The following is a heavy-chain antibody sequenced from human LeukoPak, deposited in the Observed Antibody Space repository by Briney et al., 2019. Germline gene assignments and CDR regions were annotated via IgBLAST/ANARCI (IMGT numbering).Heavy chain of an antibody. V-gene: IGHV4-39*07. CDR2: IYYSGST. CDR3: ARVGPRLELRVYWFDP. Sequence: SETLSLTCTVSGGSISSSSYYWGWIRQPPGKGLEWIGSIYYSGSTYYNPSLKSRVTISVDTSKNQFSLKLSSVTAADTAVYYCARVGPRLELRVYWFDPWGQGTLVTVPS. J-gene: IGHJ5*02. D-gene: IGHD1-7*01. CDR1: GGSISSSSYY.